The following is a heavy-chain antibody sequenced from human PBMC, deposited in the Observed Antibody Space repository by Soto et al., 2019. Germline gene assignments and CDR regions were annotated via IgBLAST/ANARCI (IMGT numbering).Heavy chain of an antibody. Sequence: PSQTLSLTCAISGDSVSTNRATLNWIRQSPSRGLEWLGRTYYRSKWYDSYAVSLKARMTISPDTSKNQFSLQLNSVTPEDTAVYYCARLVGNSWFDSWGQGTLVTVSS. J-gene: IGHJ5*01. V-gene: IGHV6-1*01. D-gene: IGHD2-8*02. CDR1: GDSVSTNRAT. CDR3: ARLVGNSWFDS. CDR2: TYYRSKWYD.